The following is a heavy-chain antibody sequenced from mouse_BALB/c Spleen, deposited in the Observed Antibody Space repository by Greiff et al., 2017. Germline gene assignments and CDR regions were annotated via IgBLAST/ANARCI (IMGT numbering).Heavy chain of an antibody. D-gene: IGHD1-1*02. CDR2: IWAGGST. V-gene: IGHV2-9*02. CDR1: GFSLTSYG. CDR3: ARVVLWPHYFDY. J-gene: IGHJ2*01. Sequence: QVQLQQSGPGLVAPSQSLSITCTVSGFSLTSYGVHWVRQPPGKGLEWLGVIWAGGSTNYNSALMSRLSISKDNSKSQVFLKMNSLQTEDTAMYYCARVVLWPHYFDYWGQGTTLTVSS.